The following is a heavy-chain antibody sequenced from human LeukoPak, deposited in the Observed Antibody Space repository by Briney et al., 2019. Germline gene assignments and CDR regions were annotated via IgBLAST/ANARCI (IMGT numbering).Heavy chain of an antibody. D-gene: IGHD3-9*01. CDR1: GYTFTGYY. J-gene: IGHJ5*02. V-gene: IGHV1-2*06. Sequence: ASVKVSCKASGYTFTGYYMHWVRQAPGQGLEWMGRINPNSGGTNYAQKFQGRVTMTRDKSISTAYTELSRLRSDDTAGYYCARERDTREDYDILAGYDPWGQGTLVTVSS. CDR3: ARERDTREDYDILAGYDP. CDR2: INPNSGGT.